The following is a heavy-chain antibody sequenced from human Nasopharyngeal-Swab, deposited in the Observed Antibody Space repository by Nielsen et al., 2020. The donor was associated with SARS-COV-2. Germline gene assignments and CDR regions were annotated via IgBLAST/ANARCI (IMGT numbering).Heavy chain of an antibody. V-gene: IGHV3-48*04. CDR2: ISSSGSTI. Sequence: GESLKISCAASGFTFSSYGMHWVRQAPGKGLEWVSYISSSGSTIYYADSVKGRFTISRDNAKNSLYLQMNSLRAEDTAVYYCARGVYDSSGYYYPWGQGTLVTVSS. J-gene: IGHJ5*02. CDR3: ARGVYDSSGYYYP. CDR1: GFTFSSYG. D-gene: IGHD3-22*01.